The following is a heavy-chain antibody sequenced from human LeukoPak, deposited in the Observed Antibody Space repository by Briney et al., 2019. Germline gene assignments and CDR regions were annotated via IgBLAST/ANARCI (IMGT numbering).Heavy chain of an antibody. D-gene: IGHD4-17*01. CDR3: VRGTTVTTMGWLDH. CDR1: GFRFDA. V-gene: IGHV3-9*01. CDR2: ISSTSGTM. Sequence: GGSLRLSCAASGFRFDAMHWVRQGPGKGLEWVSGISSTSGTMDYADSVKGRFTISRDNAKNSLYLQMSSLRAEDTAFYYCVRGTTVTTMGWLDHWGLGTLVTVSS. J-gene: IGHJ5*02.